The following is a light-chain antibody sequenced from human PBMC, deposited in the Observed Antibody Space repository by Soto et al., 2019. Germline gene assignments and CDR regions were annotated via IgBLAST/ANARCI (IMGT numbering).Light chain of an antibody. CDR3: SAHAGSNTPFA. Sequence: QSALTQPPSASGSPGQSVTISCTGSSSDIGAYNFVSWYQQHPGKAPKVIISEVYKRPSGVPSRFSGSKSGNTASLTISGLQVDDEADYYCSAHAGSNTPFAFGGGTKLTVL. V-gene: IGLV2-8*01. CDR1: SSDIGAYNF. J-gene: IGLJ2*01. CDR2: EVY.